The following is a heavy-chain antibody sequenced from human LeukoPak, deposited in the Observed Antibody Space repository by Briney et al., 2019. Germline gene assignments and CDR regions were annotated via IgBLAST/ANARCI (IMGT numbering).Heavy chain of an antibody. V-gene: IGHV3-23*01. CDR2: ISGSGGST. CDR3: ARADSYNNYINY. Sequence: PGGSLRLSCAASGFTFISYAMSWVRQAPGKGLEWVSAISGSGGSTEYADSVRGRFTISRDNSKNTLDLQMNSLRAEDTAVYYCARADSYNNYINYWGQGTLVTVSS. J-gene: IGHJ4*02. CDR1: GFTFISYA. D-gene: IGHD5-24*01.